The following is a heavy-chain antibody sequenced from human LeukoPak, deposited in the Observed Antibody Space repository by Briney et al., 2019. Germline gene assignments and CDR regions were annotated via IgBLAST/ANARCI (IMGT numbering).Heavy chain of an antibody. CDR3: ARDAANRGTDY. CDR1: GGSFSGYY. CDR2: INHSGST. J-gene: IGHJ4*02. V-gene: IGHV4-34*01. Sequence: SSETLSLTCAVYGGSFSGYYWSWIRQPPGKGLEWIGEINHSGSTNYNPSLKSRVTISVDTSKNQFSLKLSSVTAADTAVYYCARDAANRGTDYWGQGTLVTVSS. D-gene: IGHD2-2*01.